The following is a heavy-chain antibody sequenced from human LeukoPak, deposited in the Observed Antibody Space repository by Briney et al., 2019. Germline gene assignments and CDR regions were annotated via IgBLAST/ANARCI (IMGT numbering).Heavy chain of an antibody. CDR1: GFTFSSYS. V-gene: IGHV3-21*01. Sequence: NSGGSLRLSCAASGFTFSSYSMNWVRQAPGKGLEWVSSISSSSSNIYYADSVKGRFTISRDNAKNSLYLQMNSLRAEDTAVYYCVCSAAGTGDWCDPWGQGTLVTVSS. J-gene: IGHJ5*02. D-gene: IGHD6-13*01. CDR2: ISSSSSNI. CDR3: VCSAAGTGDWCDP.